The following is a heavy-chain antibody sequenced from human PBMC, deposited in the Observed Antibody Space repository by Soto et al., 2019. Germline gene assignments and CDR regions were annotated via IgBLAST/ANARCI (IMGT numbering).Heavy chain of an antibody. V-gene: IGHV4-61*01. D-gene: IGHD2-2*01. Sequence: SETLSLTCTVSGGSVSSGNYHWSWVRQTPGKGLEWIGYVFFTGSTNYNPSLKSRVTISVDTSKNQFSLELRSVTAADTAVYYCAKDLLPSHCSSTSCYPVNYYYYGMDVWGQGTTVTVSS. CDR3: AKDLLPSHCSSTSCYPVNYYYYGMDV. CDR1: GGSVSSGNYH. J-gene: IGHJ6*02. CDR2: VFFTGST.